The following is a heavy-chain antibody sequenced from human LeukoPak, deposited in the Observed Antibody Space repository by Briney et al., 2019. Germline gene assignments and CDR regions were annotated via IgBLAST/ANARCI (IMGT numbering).Heavy chain of an antibody. CDR3: ASRPRNIVVVPAASKPNAFDI. J-gene: IGHJ3*02. V-gene: IGHV3-30-3*01. D-gene: IGHD2-2*01. CDR2: ISHDGSNK. CDR1: GFTFSSYA. Sequence: GGSLRLSCAASGFTFSSYAMHWVRQAPGKGLEWVAVISHDGSNKYYADSVKGRFTISRDNSKNTLYLQMNSLRAEDTAVYYCASRPRNIVVVPAASKPNAFDIWGQGTMVTVSS.